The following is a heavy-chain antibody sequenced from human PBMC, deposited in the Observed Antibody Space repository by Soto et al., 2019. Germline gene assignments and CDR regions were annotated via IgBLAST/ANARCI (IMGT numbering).Heavy chain of an antibody. CDR2: IYYSGST. Sequence: PSETLSLTCTVSGGSISSYYWSWIRQPPGKGLEWIGYIYYSGSTNYNPSLKSRVTISVDTSKNQFSLKLSSVTAADTAVYYCARARYCSSTSCPPDYWGQGTLVTVSS. D-gene: IGHD2-2*01. V-gene: IGHV4-59*01. CDR1: GGSISSYY. J-gene: IGHJ4*02. CDR3: ARARYCSSTSCPPDY.